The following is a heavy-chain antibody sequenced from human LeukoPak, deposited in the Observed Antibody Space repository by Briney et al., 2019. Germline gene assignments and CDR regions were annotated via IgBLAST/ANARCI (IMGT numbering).Heavy chain of an antibody. CDR3: AREHIVVVTAGYYYYGMDV. J-gene: IGHJ6*02. CDR1: GGSFSGYY. CDR2: INHSGST. Sequence: NPSETLSLTCAVYGGSFSGYYWSWIRQPPGKGLEWIGEINHSGSTNYNPSLKSRVTISVDTSKNQFSLKLSSVTAADTAVYYCAREHIVVVTAGYYYYGMDVWGQGTTVTVSS. V-gene: IGHV4-34*01. D-gene: IGHD2-21*02.